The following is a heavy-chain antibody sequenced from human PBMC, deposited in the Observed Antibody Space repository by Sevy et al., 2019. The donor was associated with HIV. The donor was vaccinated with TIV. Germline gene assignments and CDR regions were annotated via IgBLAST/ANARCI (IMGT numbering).Heavy chain of an antibody. CDR2: INSDGRST. CDR3: ARDKIDGMDV. Sequence: GGSLRLSCTASGFTFSIFWMHWVRQAPGKGLVWVSHINSDGRSTTYADSVKGRFTISRDNAKNTLYLQMNSLRDEDTAVYFCARDKIDGMDVWGQGTTVTVSS. D-gene: IGHD3-22*01. V-gene: IGHV3-74*01. J-gene: IGHJ6*02. CDR1: GFTFSIFW.